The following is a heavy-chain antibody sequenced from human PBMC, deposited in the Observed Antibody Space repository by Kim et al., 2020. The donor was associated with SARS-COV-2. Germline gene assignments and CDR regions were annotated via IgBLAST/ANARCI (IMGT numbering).Heavy chain of an antibody. CDR1: GGTSRSYA. CDR3: GRDIQGDVEVPPIAGYT. J-gene: IGHJ4*02. Sequence: SVKVSCKASGGTSRSYAISWVRQAPGQGLEWMGGFIPIYGKAKYAQKFQGRLTITADEATSTVYMELRSLTSEDTAFYYCGRDIQGDVEVPPIAGYTWGQGTLVAVSS. CDR2: FIPIYGKA. D-gene: IGHD3-16*01. V-gene: IGHV1-69*13.